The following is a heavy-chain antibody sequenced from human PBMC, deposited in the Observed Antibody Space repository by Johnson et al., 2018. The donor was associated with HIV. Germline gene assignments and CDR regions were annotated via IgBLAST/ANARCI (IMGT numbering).Heavy chain of an antibody. Sequence: QVQLVESGGGVVQPGRSLRLSCAASGLTFSSYGMHWVRQAPGKGLEWVAVISYDGSNKYYADYVKGRFTISSDNSKNTVYLQRNSLRAEDTAVCYCAREVRGPRGGFDIWGQGTMVTVSS. CDR2: ISYDGSNK. J-gene: IGHJ3*02. CDR3: AREVRGPRGGFDI. V-gene: IGHV3-30*03. CDR1: GLTFSSYG. D-gene: IGHD3-10*01.